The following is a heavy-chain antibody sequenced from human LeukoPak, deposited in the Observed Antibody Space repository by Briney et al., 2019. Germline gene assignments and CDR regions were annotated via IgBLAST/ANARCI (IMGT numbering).Heavy chain of an antibody. Sequence: ASVKVSCKASGATFSSYAISWVRQAPGQGLEWMGRIIPIFGTANYAQKFQGRVTITTDASTSTAYMELSSLRSEDTAVYYCARVSHQGDYYDHDYWGQGTLVTVSS. CDR1: GATFSSYA. J-gene: IGHJ4*02. V-gene: IGHV1-69*05. CDR3: ARVSHQGDYYDHDY. CDR2: IIPIFGTA. D-gene: IGHD3-22*01.